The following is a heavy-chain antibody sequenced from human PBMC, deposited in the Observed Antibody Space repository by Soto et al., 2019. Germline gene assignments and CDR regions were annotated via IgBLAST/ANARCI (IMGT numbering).Heavy chain of an antibody. D-gene: IGHD2-15*01. CDR2: IIPIFGTA. J-gene: IGHJ4*02. V-gene: IGHV1-69*01. CDR3: ARDDCSGGSCYRGDFDY. Sequence: QVQLVQSGAEVKKPGSSVKVSCKASGGTFSSYAISWVRQAPRQGLEWMGGIIPIFGTANYAQKFQGRVTITADESTSTAYMELSSLRSEDTAVYYCARDDCSGGSCYRGDFDYWGQGTLVTVSS. CDR1: GGTFSSYA.